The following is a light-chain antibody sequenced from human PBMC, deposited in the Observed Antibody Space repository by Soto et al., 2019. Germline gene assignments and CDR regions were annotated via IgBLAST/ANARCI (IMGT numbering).Light chain of an antibody. J-gene: IGLJ3*02. V-gene: IGLV2-11*01. CDR2: AVT. CDR3: CSYAGTYSWV. CDR1: SSDVGGYNY. Sequence: QSVLSQPRSVSGSPGQSVAISCTGTSSDVGGYNYVSWYQQHPGKAPKLMIYAVTERPSGVPDRFSGSKSGNTASLTISGLQAEDEADYYCCSYAGTYSWVFGGGTKLTVL.